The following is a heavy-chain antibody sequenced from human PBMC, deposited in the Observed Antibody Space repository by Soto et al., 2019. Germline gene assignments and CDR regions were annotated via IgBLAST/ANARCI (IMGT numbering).Heavy chain of an antibody. CDR3: ATSTYYYDSSGYGDAFDI. J-gene: IGHJ3*02. D-gene: IGHD3-22*01. V-gene: IGHV5-51*01. CDR1: GYSFTSYW. Sequence: GESLKISCKGSGYSFTSYWIGWVRQMPGKGLEWMGIIYPGDSDTRYSPSFQGQVTISADKSISTAYLQWSSLKASDTAMYYCATSTYYYDSSGYGDAFDIWGQGTMVTVSS. CDR2: IYPGDSDT.